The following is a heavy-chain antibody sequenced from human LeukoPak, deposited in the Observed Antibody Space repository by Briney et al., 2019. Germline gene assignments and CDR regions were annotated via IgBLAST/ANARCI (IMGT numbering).Heavy chain of an antibody. Sequence: PAGGSLILSCAASGFTFSTYWMHWVRQAPGKGLVLVSRIKNDGSSTSYADSVKGRFTVSRDNAKNTLYLQMNSLIAEDTAVYYCARERSSGWSDYWGQGTLVTVSS. J-gene: IGHJ4*02. CDR3: ARERSSGWSDY. V-gene: IGHV3-74*01. D-gene: IGHD6-19*01. CDR2: IKNDGSST. CDR1: GFTFSTYW.